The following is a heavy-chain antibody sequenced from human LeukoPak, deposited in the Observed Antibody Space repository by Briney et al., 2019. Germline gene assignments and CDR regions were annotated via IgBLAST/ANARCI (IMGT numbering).Heavy chain of an antibody. CDR3: ARGLGRRSSGSYDY. J-gene: IGHJ4*02. V-gene: IGHV1-18*01. Sequence: ASVKVSCKASGYTFTSYGISWVRQAPGQGLEWMGWISAYNGNTNYAQKLQGRVTMTTDTSTSTAYMELRSPRSDDTAVYYCARGLGRRSSGSYDYWGQGTLVTVSS. D-gene: IGHD3-10*01. CDR1: GYTFTSYG. CDR2: ISAYNGNT.